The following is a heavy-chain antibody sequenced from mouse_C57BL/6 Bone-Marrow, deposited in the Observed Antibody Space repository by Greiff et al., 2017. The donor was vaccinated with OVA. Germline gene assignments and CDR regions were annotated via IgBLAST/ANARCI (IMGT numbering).Heavy chain of an antibody. D-gene: IGHD3-3*01. J-gene: IGHJ1*03. Sequence: VQLQQSGPELVKPGASVKISCKASGYTFTDYYMNWVKQSHGKSLEWIGDINPNNGGTSYNQKFKGKATLTVDKSSSTAYMDLRSLTSEDSAVYYCAPRAYFDVWGTGTTVTVSS. CDR3: APRAYFDV. CDR2: INPNNGGT. V-gene: IGHV1-26*01. CDR1: GYTFTDYY.